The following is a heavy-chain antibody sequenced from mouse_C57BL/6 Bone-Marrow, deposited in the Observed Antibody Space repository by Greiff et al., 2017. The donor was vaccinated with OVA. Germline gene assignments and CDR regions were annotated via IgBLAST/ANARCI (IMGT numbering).Heavy chain of an antibody. J-gene: IGHJ2*01. CDR2: IDPSDSYT. CDR3: ARRGLTTVVFDY. V-gene: IGHV1-50*01. CDR1: GYTFTSYW. D-gene: IGHD1-1*01. Sequence: QVQLQQSGAELVKPGASVKLSCKASGYTFTSYWLQWVKQRPGQGLEWIGEIDPSDSYTTYNQKFKGKATLTVDTSSSTAYMQLSSLTAEDSAVYYCARRGLTTVVFDYWGQGTTLTVSS.